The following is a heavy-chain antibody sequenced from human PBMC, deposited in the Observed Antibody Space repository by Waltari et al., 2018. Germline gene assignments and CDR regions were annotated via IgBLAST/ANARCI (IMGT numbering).Heavy chain of an antibody. D-gene: IGHD6-13*01. CDR2: ISAYNGDT. CDR1: GYTFTRYG. CDR3: ARDTEQLAEWRGYADY. V-gene: IGHV1-18*01. Sequence: QVHLVQSGPEVKKPGASVKVSCKTSGYTFTRYGITWVRQAPGEGLEWIGWISAYNGDTKYSQKFQGRVTMTTDTSTSTAYMELRSLISDDTATYYCARDTEQLAEWRGYADYWGQGTLVAVSS. J-gene: IGHJ4*02.